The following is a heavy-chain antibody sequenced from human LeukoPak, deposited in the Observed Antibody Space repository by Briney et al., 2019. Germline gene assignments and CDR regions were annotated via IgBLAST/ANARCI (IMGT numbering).Heavy chain of an antibody. D-gene: IGHD3-16*01. J-gene: IGHJ5*02. V-gene: IGHV4-31*03. Sequence: SETLSLTCTVSGGSISSGGYYWSWIRQHPGKGLEWIGYIYYSGSTYYNPSLKSRVTISVDTSKNQFSLKLSSVTAADAAVYYCARAAAFGWFDPWGQGTLVTVSS. CDR3: ARAAAFGWFDP. CDR1: GGSISSGGYY. CDR2: IYYSGST.